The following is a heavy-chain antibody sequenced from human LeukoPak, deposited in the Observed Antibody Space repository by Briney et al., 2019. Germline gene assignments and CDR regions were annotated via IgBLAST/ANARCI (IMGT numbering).Heavy chain of an antibody. CDR2: ISAYNGNT. CDR1: GYTFTSYG. Sequence: GASVKVSCKASGYTFTSYGISWVRQAPGQGLEWMGWISAYNGNTNYAQKLQGRVTMTTDTSTSTAYMELRSLRSDDTAVYYCARDSGGYVWGSYRFIFDYWGQGTLVTVSP. V-gene: IGHV1-18*01. CDR3: ARDSGGYVWGSYRFIFDY. J-gene: IGHJ4*02. D-gene: IGHD3-16*02.